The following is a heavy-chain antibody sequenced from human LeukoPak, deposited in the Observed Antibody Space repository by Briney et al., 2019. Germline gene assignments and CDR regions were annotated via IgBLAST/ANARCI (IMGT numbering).Heavy chain of an antibody. CDR1: GFTFSSYG. V-gene: IGHV3-30*02. D-gene: IGHD3-3*01. Sequence: GXXLXLSCAASGFTFSSYGMQWVGQATGKGVEGGAFLRYVGSYKYYADSVKRRFTISRDNSKNTLYPQMNSLRAEDTAVYYCAKVPTRFLEWLLDYWGQGTLVTVSS. CDR2: LRYVGSYK. CDR3: AKVPTRFLEWLLDY. J-gene: IGHJ4*02.